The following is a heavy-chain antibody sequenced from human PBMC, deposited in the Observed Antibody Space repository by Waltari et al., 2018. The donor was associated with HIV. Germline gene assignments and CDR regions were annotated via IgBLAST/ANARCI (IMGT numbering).Heavy chain of an antibody. V-gene: IGHV3-30*04. CDR1: GFTFSSYA. CDR3: ARDGRGHDILTGYAGGSVNDY. Sequence: QVQLVESGGGVVQPGRSLRLSCAASGFTFSSYAMPWVRQAPGKGLEWVAVISYDGSNKYYADSVKGRFTISRDNSKNTLYLQMNSLRAEDTAVYYCARDGRGHDILTGYAGGSVNDYWGQGTLVTVSS. D-gene: IGHD3-9*01. J-gene: IGHJ4*02. CDR2: ISYDGSNK.